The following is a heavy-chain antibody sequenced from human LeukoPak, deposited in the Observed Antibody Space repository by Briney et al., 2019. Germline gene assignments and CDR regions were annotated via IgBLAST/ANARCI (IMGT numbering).Heavy chain of an antibody. CDR2: ISGSGGST. D-gene: IGHD3-3*01. J-gene: IGHJ4*02. Sequence: GGSLRLSCAASGFTFSSYAMSWVRQAPGKGLEWVSGISGSGGSTYYADSVKGRFTISRDNSKNTLYLQMNSLRAEDTAVYYCAKDDRDYDSVPYFDYWGRGTLVTVSS. CDR3: AKDDRDYDSVPYFDY. CDR1: GFTFSSYA. V-gene: IGHV3-23*01.